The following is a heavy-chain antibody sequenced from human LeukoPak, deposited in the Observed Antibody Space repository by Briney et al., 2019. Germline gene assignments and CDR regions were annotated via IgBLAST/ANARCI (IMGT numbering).Heavy chain of an antibody. CDR2: IYDGGST. D-gene: IGHD4-17*01. V-gene: IGHV3-66*01. Sequence: GGSLRLSCAASGFTVSTNYMSWVRQAPGKGLEWVSVIYDGGSTYYADSVKGRFTISRDNSKNTLYLQMNSLRAEDTAVYYCAKDPYGDPYYFDYWGQGTLVTVSS. CDR1: GFTVSTNY. J-gene: IGHJ4*02. CDR3: AKDPYGDPYYFDY.